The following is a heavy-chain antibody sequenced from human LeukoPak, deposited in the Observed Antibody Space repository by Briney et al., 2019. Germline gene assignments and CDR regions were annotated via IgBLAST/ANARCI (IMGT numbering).Heavy chain of an antibody. V-gene: IGHV3-20*04. D-gene: IGHD3-22*01. CDR2: INWNGGRT. J-gene: IGHJ4*02. CDR1: GFTFDDYG. CDR3: ARVPQYYYDSSGYQPFDY. Sequence: GGSLRLSCAASGFTFDDYGMSWVRQAPGKGLEWVSDINWNGGRTHYADSVKGRFTISRDNAKKSLYLQMNSLRAEDTAVYYCARVPQYYYDSSGYQPFDYWGQGTLVTVSS.